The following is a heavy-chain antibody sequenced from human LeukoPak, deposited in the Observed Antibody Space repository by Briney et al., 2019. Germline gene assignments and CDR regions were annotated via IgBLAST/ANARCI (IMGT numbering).Heavy chain of an antibody. CDR2: IYYSGST. CDR1: GGSISSYY. J-gene: IGHJ4*02. Sequence: PSETLSLTCTVSGGSISSYYWSWIRQPPGKGLEWIGYIYYSGSTNYNPSLKSRVTISVDTSKNQFSLKLSSVTAADTAVYYCARDRYSSGWYAYWGQGTLVTVSS. CDR3: ARDRYSSGWYAY. V-gene: IGHV4-59*01. D-gene: IGHD6-19*01.